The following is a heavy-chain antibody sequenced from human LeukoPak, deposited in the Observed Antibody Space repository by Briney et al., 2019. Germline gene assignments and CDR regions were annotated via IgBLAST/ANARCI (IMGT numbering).Heavy chain of an antibody. D-gene: IGHD1/OR15-1a*01. CDR1: GFTLSSYE. V-gene: IGHV3-23*01. CDR3: AKGGEQVTWNFQN. J-gene: IGHJ1*01. CDR2: IDYSGGSS. Sequence: GGSLRLSCTVSGFTLSSYEMSWIRQAPGRGLEWVSSIDYSGGSSYYADSVKGRFTISRDDSKNTLYLQLNSLRAEDTAVYYCAKGGEQVTWNFQNWGQGTLVTVSS.